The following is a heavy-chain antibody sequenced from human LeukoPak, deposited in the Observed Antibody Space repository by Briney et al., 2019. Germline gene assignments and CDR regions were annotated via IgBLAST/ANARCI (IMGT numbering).Heavy chain of an antibody. CDR1: GFTLRRYA. Sequence: GGSLRLSCVGSGFTLRRYAMSWVRQAPGKGLEWVSAISGSGGSTYYADSVKGRFTISRDNSKSTLYLQMNSLRAEDTAVYYCAKYDFWSGYYISPFDYWGQGTLVTVSS. CDR3: AKYDFWSGYYISPFDY. CDR2: ISGSGGST. J-gene: IGHJ4*02. D-gene: IGHD3-3*01. V-gene: IGHV3-23*01.